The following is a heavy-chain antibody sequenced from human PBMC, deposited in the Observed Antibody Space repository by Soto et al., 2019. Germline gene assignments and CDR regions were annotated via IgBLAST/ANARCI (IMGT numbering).Heavy chain of an antibody. Sequence: PSETLSLTCTVSGGSISSGGYYWSWIRQHPGKGLEWIGYIYYSGSTYYNPSLKSRVTISVDTSKNQFSLKLSSVTAADTAVYYCARDSPTGGDFFVWGQGTTVTVSS. V-gene: IGHV4-31*03. D-gene: IGHD2-21*01. CDR1: GGSISSGGYY. J-gene: IGHJ6*02. CDR2: IYYSGST. CDR3: ARDSPTGGDFFV.